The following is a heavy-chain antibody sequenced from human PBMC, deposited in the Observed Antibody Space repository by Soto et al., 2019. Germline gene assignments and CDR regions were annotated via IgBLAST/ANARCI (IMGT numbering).Heavy chain of an antibody. CDR1: GYRYTSDG. J-gene: IGHJ4*02. CDR3: ARHGYSGYDWTCEY. D-gene: IGHD5-12*01. V-gene: IGHV5-51*01. CDR2: IYPGDSDT. Sequence: GHSLKIFFTGSGYRYTSDGIDWVPELMGKGLEWMGIIYPGDSDTRYSPSFQGQVTISADKSISTAYLQWSSLKASDTAREYGARHGYSGYDWTCEYWVPGTRVSVS.